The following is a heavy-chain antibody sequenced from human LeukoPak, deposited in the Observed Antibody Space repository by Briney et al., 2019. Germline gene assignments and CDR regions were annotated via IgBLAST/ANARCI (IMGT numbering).Heavy chain of an antibody. CDR1: GYTFTGYY. J-gene: IGHJ5*02. D-gene: IGHD6-19*01. V-gene: IGHV1-2*02. Sequence: ASVKVSCKASGYTFTGYYMHWVRQAPGQGLEWMGWINPNSGGTNYAQKFQGRVTMTRDTSISTAYMELSRLRSEDTAVYYCARGRYGSGSNWFDPWGQGTLVTVSS. CDR3: ARGRYGSGSNWFDP. CDR2: INPNSGGT.